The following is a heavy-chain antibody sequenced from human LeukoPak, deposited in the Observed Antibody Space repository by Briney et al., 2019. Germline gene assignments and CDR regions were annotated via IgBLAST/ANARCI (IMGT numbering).Heavy chain of an antibody. J-gene: IGHJ4*02. CDR2: ISSDGNNK. CDR3: AKAGAYDSSGYYYYLDY. Sequence: GGSLRLSCAASGFTLSTFGNHWVRQAPGKGLEWVASISSDGNNKYYVGSVEGRFTISRDNSRNTLYLQMNSLRTEDTAVYYYAKAGAYDSSGYYYYLDYWGQGTLVTVPS. V-gene: IGHV3-30*18. D-gene: IGHD3-22*01. CDR1: GFTLSTFG.